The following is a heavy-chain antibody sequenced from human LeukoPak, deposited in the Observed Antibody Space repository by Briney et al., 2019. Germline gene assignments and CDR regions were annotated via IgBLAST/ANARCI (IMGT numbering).Heavy chain of an antibody. J-gene: IGHJ6*03. CDR3: AKAAYYYYMDV. V-gene: IGHV3-64*02. CDR1: RFSFSGYS. D-gene: IGHD6-25*01. Sequence: GGSLRLSCAASRFSFSGYSMYWVRQAPGKGLEYVSAISRNGDSTYYADSVKGRFTISRDNSKNTLYLQMGSLRAEDMGVYYCAKAAYYYYMDVWGKGTTVTVS. CDR2: ISRNGDST.